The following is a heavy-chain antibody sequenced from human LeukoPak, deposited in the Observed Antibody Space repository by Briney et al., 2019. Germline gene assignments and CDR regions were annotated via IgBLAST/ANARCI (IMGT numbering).Heavy chain of an antibody. J-gene: IGHJ4*02. CDR3: ARGQRGYYYDSSGYPVPLYSFDY. CDR1: GGSFSGYY. CDR2: INHSGST. Sequence: SETLSLTCAVYGGSFSGYYWSWIRQPPVKGLEWIGEINHSGSTNYNPSLKSRVTISVDTSKNQFSLKLSSVTAADTAVYYCARGQRGYYYDSSGYPVPLYSFDYWGQGTLVTVSS. D-gene: IGHD3-22*01. V-gene: IGHV4-34*01.